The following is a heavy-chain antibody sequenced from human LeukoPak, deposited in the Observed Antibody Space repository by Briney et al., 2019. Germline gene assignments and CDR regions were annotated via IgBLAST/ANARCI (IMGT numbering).Heavy chain of an antibody. CDR1: GFTVSSDY. D-gene: IGHD6-13*01. CDR2: IYADGST. CDR3: ARLEKQQRGFYFDY. V-gene: IGHV3-53*01. Sequence: GGSLRLSCAASGFTVSSDYVSWVRQAPGKGLEWVSVIYADGSTYYADSVKGRSTISRDNSKNTVYLQVNTLRAEDTALYYCARLEKQQRGFYFDYWGQGTLLTVSS. J-gene: IGHJ4*02.